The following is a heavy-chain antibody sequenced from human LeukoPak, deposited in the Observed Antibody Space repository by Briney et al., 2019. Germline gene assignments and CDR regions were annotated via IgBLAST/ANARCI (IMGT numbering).Heavy chain of an antibody. Sequence: PGASLRVSCKGSGYSFINYGISWVRQAPGQGLEWMGWINAFNGDMNQAQKFQGRVTMTIDTSTSTAYMELRSLTADDTAVYYCARDGSGTWLDPWGQGTLVTVSS. J-gene: IGHJ5*02. CDR1: GYSFINYG. CDR3: ARDGSGTWLDP. V-gene: IGHV1-18*01. D-gene: IGHD3-10*01. CDR2: INAFNGDM.